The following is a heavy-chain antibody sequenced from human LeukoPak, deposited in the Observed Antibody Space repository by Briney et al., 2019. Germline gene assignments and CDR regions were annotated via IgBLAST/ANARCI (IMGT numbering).Heavy chain of an antibody. J-gene: IGHJ5*02. D-gene: IGHD3-10*01. CDR2: IYYSGST. V-gene: IGHV4-59*01. Sequence: SETLSLTCTVSGGSISTYYWSWIRQPPGKGLEWIGYIYYSGSTNYNPSLKSRVTISVDTSKNQFSLKLSSVTAADTAVYYCARDDPYGSGTHHWGQGTLVTVSS. CDR3: ARDDPYGSGTHH. CDR1: GGSISTYY.